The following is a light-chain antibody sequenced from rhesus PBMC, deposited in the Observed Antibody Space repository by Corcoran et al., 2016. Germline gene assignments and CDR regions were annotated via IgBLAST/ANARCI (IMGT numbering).Light chain of an antibody. CDR1: QGISSW. Sequence: DIQMTQSPSSLSSSVGDRVTISCRASQGISSWLAWYQQKPGIAPKLLIHKASSLQSGVPSRFSGSGSGTDFTLTISSLQPEDFATYYCQQYNSAPPWTFGQGTKVEIK. V-gene: IGKV1-21*01. CDR2: KAS. J-gene: IGKJ1*01. CDR3: QQYNSAPPWT.